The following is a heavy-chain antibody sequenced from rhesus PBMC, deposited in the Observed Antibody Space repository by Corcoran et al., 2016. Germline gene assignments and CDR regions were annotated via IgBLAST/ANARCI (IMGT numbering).Heavy chain of an antibody. Sequence: EVQLVESGGGLAKPGGSLRLSCAASGFSFSDYYMYWVRQAPGKGLEWVSGISYTGGSTYYEDCGKGRFHISREKGKNTLDRQMDSLRAEDTAVYYCARDSWGYSGSWNFGYWGQGVLVTVSS. J-gene: IGHJ4*01. CDR3: ARDSWGYSGSWNFGY. D-gene: IGHD6-25*01. CDR1: GFSFSDYY. V-gene: IGHV3S18*01. CDR2: ISYTGGST.